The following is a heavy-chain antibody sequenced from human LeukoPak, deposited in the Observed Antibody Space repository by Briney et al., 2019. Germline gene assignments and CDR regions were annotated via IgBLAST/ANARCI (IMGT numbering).Heavy chain of an antibody. CDR3: EKGEDIVVVPAAIYYYYYGMDV. Sequence: GGSLRLSCAASGFTFSSYAMTWVRQAPGKGLEWVSAISGSGGSTYYADSVKGRFTISRDNSKDTLYLQMDSLRAEDTAVYYCEKGEDIVVVPAAIYYYYYGMDVWGQETTVTVSS. J-gene: IGHJ6*02. D-gene: IGHD2-2*01. CDR1: GFTFSSYA. V-gene: IGHV3-23*01. CDR2: ISGSGGST.